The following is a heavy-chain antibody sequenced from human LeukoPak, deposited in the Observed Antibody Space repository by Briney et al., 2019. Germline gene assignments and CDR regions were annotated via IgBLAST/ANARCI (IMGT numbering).Heavy chain of an antibody. D-gene: IGHD3-22*01. CDR2: MNPNSGNT. Sequence: ASVKVSCKASGYTFTSYDINWVRQATGQGLEWMGWMNPNSGNTGYAQKFQGRVTRTRNTSISTAYMELSSLRSEDTAVYYCASFHYYDSSGYSDLDAFDIWGQGTMVTVSS. V-gene: IGHV1-8*01. CDR1: GYTFTSYD. CDR3: ASFHYYDSSGYSDLDAFDI. J-gene: IGHJ3*02.